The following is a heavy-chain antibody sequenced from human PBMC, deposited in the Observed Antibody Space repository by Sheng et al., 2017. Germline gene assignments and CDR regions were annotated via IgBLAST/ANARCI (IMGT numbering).Heavy chain of an antibody. CDR2: IIPIFGTA. V-gene: IGHV1-69*05. D-gene: IGHD5-12*01. CDR3: ARDRVLQEMATIGPFFDY. Sequence: QVQLVQSGAEVKKPGSSVKVSCKASGGTFSSYAISWVRQAPGQGLEWMGGIIPIFGTANYAQKFQGRVTITTDESTSTAYMELSSLRSEDTAVYYCARDRVLQEMATIGPFFDYWGQGTLVTVSS. CDR1: GGTFSSYA. J-gene: IGHJ4*02.